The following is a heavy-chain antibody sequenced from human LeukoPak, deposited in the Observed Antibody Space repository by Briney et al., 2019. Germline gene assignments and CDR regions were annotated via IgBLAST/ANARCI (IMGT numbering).Heavy chain of an antibody. CDR1: GGSISSSSYY. D-gene: IGHD5-18*01. CDR2: IYYSGST. Sequence: SETLSLTCTVSGGSISSSSYYWGWLRQPPGTGLEWIGSIYYSGSTYYNPSLKSRVTISVDTSKNQFSLKLSSVTAADTAVYYCARQTYSYGPYYFDYWGQGTLVTVSS. CDR3: ARQTYSYGPYYFDY. V-gene: IGHV4-39*01. J-gene: IGHJ4*02.